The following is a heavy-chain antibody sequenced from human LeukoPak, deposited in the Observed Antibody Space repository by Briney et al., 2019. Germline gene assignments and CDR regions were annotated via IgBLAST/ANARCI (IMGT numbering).Heavy chain of an antibody. J-gene: IGHJ4*02. CDR3: AKDKYSSGWYDY. V-gene: IGHV3-23*01. CDR2: ISGSGGST. CDR1: GFPFTSHA. Sequence: PGGSLRLSCAASGFPFTSHAMHWVRQAPGKGLEWVSAISGSGGSTYYADSVKGRFTISRDNSKNTLYLQMNSLRAEDTAVYYCAKDKYSSGWYDYWGQGTLVTVSS. D-gene: IGHD6-19*01.